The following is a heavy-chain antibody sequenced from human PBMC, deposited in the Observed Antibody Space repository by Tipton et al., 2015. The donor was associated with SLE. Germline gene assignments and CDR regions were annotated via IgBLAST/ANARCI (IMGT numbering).Heavy chain of an antibody. CDR1: GDSIGTYY. CDR3: ANTGSGGGFDP. J-gene: IGHJ5*02. CDR2: VYYVGST. D-gene: IGHD3-10*01. V-gene: IGHV4-59*12. Sequence: GLVKPSETLSLTCTVSGDSIGTYYWNWIRQSPGKGLEWIGNVYYVGSTNYNPSLKGRVTISVATSKNQFSLKLSSVTAADTAVYYCANTGSGGGFDPWGQGTLVTVSS.